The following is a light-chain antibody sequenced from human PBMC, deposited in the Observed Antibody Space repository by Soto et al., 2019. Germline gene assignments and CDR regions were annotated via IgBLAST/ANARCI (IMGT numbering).Light chain of an antibody. Sequence: QSVLTQPPSVSGAPGQRVTISCTGSSSNIGAGYDVHWYQQRPGTAPKLLIFGNINRPSGVPDRFSGSKSGTSASLAITGLQAEDEGDYYCQSYDNSLNGYVFGTGTKLTVL. CDR3: QSYDNSLNGYV. J-gene: IGLJ1*01. V-gene: IGLV1-40*01. CDR1: SSNIGAGYD. CDR2: GNI.